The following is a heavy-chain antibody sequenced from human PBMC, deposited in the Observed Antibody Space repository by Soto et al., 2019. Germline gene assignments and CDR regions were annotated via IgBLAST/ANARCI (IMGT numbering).Heavy chain of an antibody. CDR2: IYYSGST. V-gene: IGHV4-31*03. Sequence: TLSLTCTVASGSIGSSGGYYWSWIRQHPGKGLEWIGYIYYSGSTYYNPSLKSRVTISVDTSKNQFSLKLSSVTAADTAVYYCARAGHSSSSEGANWFDPWGQGTLVTGSS. CDR3: ARAGHSSSSEGANWFDP. CDR1: SGSIGSSGGYY. J-gene: IGHJ5*02. D-gene: IGHD6-6*01.